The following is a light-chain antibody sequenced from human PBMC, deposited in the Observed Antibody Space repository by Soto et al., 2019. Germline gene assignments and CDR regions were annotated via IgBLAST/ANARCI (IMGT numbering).Light chain of an antibody. CDR1: QSISSY. CDR3: QQRSNWPPLT. CDR2: AAS. V-gene: IGKV1-39*01. J-gene: IGKJ4*01. Sequence: DIQMTQSPSSLSASVGDRVTITCRASQSISSYLNWYQQKPGKAPKLLIYAASSLQSGVPSRFSGSGSGTDFTLTISSLEPEDFAVYYCQQRSNWPPLTFGGGTKVDIK.